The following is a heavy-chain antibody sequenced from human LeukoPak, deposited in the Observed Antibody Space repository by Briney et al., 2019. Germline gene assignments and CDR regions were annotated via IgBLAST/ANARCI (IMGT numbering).Heavy chain of an antibody. V-gene: IGHV3-23*01. CDR1: GFTFSSYA. D-gene: IGHD3-22*01. CDR3: AKGRGPFYDSSGYYYGYFDY. J-gene: IGHJ4*02. CDR2: ISGSGGST. Sequence: GGSLRLSCAASGFTFSSYAMSWVRQAPGKGLEWVSAISGSGGSTYYADSVKGRFTISRDNSKNTLYLQMNGLRAEDTAVYYCAKGRGPFYDSSGYYYGYFDYWGQGTLVTVSS.